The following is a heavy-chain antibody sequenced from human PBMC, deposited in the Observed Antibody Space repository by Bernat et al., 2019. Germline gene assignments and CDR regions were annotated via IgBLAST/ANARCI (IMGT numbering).Heavy chain of an antibody. CDR3: ATGPMITMVRGAPNWYFDL. Sequence: QVQLVQSGAEVKKPGASVKVSCKVSGYTLTELSMHWVRQAPGKGLEWMGGFDPEDSETIYAQKFQGRVTMTEDTSTDTAYMELSSLRSEDTAVYYCATGPMITMVRGAPNWYFDLWGRGTLVTVSS. V-gene: IGHV1-24*01. J-gene: IGHJ2*01. CDR1: GYTLTELS. CDR2: FDPEDSET. D-gene: IGHD3-10*01.